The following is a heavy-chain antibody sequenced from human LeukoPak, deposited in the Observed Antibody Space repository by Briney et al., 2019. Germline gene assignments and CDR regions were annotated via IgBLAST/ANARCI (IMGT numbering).Heavy chain of an antibody. CDR3: ARDRAAAGTEGFDY. Sequence: GGSLRLSCAASGFTFSSYSMNWVRQAPGKGLEWVSSISSSSSYIYYADSVKGRFTISRDNAKNSLYLQMKSLRAEDTAVYYCARDRAAAGTEGFDYWGQGTLVTVSS. CDR1: GFTFSSYS. J-gene: IGHJ4*02. D-gene: IGHD6-13*01. V-gene: IGHV3-21*01. CDR2: ISSSSSYI.